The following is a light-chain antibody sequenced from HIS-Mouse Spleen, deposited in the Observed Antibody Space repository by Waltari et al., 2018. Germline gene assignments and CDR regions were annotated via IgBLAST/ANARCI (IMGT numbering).Light chain of an antibody. CDR3: SSYTSSSTWV. V-gene: IGLV2-14*03. CDR2: DVS. J-gene: IGLJ3*02. CDR1: SSDVGGYNY. Sequence: QSALTQPASVSGSPGQSITISCTGTSSDVGGYNYVSWYQQHPGKAPKRLIYDVSNRPSGVSNAFSGPKSGNTASLTISGLQAEDEADYYCSSYTSSSTWVFGGGTKLTVL.